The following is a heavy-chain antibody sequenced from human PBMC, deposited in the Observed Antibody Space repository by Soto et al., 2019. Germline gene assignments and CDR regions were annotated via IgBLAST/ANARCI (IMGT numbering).Heavy chain of an antibody. CDR2: VYYSGST. J-gene: IGHJ5*01. CDR1: VASVRANSDC. D-gene: IGHD1-26*01. V-gene: IGHV4-61*01. Sequence: SERLSLTGCVAVASVRANSDCWRWIGQAPGKGLEWIGYVYYSGSTNYNPSLTSRVTISVDPSKDQFSLRVRSVTAADTAVYFGDHRELHWF. CDR3: DHRELHWF.